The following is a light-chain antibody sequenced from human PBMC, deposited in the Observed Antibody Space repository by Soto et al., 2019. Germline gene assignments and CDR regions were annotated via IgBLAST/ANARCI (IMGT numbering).Light chain of an antibody. CDR2: GAS. CDR3: QQYGSPS. V-gene: IGKV3-20*01. Sequence: EIVLTQSPGTLSLSPGERATLSCRASQSVSSSYLAWYQQKPGQAPRLLIYGASSRATGIPDRFSGSGSGTDFTLTISRLEPEDFAVYYCQQYGSPSFGQGIRLEIK. J-gene: IGKJ5*01. CDR1: QSVSSSY.